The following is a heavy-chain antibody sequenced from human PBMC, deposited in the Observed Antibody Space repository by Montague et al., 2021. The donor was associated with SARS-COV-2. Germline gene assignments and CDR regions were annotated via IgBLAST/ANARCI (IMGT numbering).Heavy chain of an antibody. Sequence: SLRLSCAASGFTFSSYAMHWVRQTPSKGLEWVAVISYDGSNKYYADSVKGRFTISRDNSKNTLYLQMNSLRAEDTAVYYCARELTYYGMDVWGQGTTVTVS. D-gene: IGHD2-21*02. CDR3: ARELTYYGMDV. CDR2: ISYDGSNK. J-gene: IGHJ6*02. V-gene: IGHV3-30-3*01. CDR1: GFTFSSYA.